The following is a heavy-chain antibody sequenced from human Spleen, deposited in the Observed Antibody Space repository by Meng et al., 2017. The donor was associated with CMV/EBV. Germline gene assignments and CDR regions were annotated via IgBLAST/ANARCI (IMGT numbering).Heavy chain of an antibody. D-gene: IGHD4-23*01. Sequence: GESLKISCAASGFTFSSYGMHWVRQAPGKGLEWVAFIRYDGSNKYYADSVKGRFTISRDNSRNTLYLQMNSLTAEDTAVYYCAKDRDYGGNSVDYWGQGTLVTVSS. V-gene: IGHV3-30*02. CDR1: GFTFSSYG. CDR3: AKDRDYGGNSVDY. CDR2: IRYDGSNK. J-gene: IGHJ4*02.